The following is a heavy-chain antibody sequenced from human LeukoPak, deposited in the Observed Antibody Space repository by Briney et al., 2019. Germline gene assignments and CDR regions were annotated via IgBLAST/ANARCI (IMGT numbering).Heavy chain of an antibody. J-gene: IGHJ4*02. Sequence: PGGSLRLSCAASGSTFGTYWMSWVRQAPGKGLEWVANIKQDESQKYYVDSVKGRFTISRDNAKNSLYLQMNILRAEDTAVYYCARNSGMWPNVFFDYWGQGTLATVSS. CDR2: IKQDESQK. D-gene: IGHD2-8*01. CDR1: GSTFGTYW. V-gene: IGHV3-7*05. CDR3: ARNSGMWPNVFFDY.